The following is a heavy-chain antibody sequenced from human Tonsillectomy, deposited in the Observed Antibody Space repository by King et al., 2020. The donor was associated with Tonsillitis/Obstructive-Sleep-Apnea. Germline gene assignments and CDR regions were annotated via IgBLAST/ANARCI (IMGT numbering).Heavy chain of an antibody. CDR1: GFRFSSYS. CDR2: ISSSGSSI. Sequence: VQLVESGGGLAQPGGSLRLSCAVSGFRFSSYSMNWVRQAPGKGLEWVSYISSSGSSIHYADSAKGRFIMSRDKTKNSLDLQMNSLRDEDSGIYYCARDRPYIAAAMNFWGQGTLVIVSS. CDR3: ARDRPYIAAAMNF. J-gene: IGHJ4*02. D-gene: IGHD6-13*01. V-gene: IGHV3-48*02.